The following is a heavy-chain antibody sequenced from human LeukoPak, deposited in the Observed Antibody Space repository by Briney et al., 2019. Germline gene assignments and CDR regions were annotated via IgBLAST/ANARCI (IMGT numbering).Heavy chain of an antibody. J-gene: IGHJ4*02. CDR3: AKIVVAGTHYFNY. D-gene: IGHD6-19*01. CDR2: ISTDGSQK. CDR1: GFTLSNYG. V-gene: IGHV3-30*18. Sequence: PGGSLRLSCAASGFTLSNYGMHWVRQAPGKGLEWVAVISTDGSQKFYADSVKGRFTVSRDNSKNTLYLEMSSLRAEDTAVYYCAKIVVAGTHYFNYWGQGTLVTVSP.